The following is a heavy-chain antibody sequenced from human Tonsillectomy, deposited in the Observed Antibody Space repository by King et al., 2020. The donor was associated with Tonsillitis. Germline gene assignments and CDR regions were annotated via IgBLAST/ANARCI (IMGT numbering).Heavy chain of an antibody. V-gene: IGHV5-51*01. CDR2: IYPGDSDT. CDR3: ARHHFGDGGAFDI. Sequence: VQLVESGAEVKKPGESLKISCKGSGYSFTSNWIGWVRQRPGKGLEWMVIIYPGDSDTRYSPSFQGQVTISADKSITTAYLQWSSLKASDTAMYYCARHHFGDGGAFDIWGQGTMVTVSS. CDR1: GYSFTSNW. D-gene: IGHD4-17*01. J-gene: IGHJ3*02.